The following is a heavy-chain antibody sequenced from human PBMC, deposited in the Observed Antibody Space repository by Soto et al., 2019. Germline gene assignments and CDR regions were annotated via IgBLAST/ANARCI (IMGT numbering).Heavy chain of an antibody. V-gene: IGHV3-23*01. J-gene: IGHJ4*02. CDR2: ISGSGGST. CDR3: AKDEFGYYDFWSGYTNFDY. D-gene: IGHD3-3*01. Sequence: TGGSLRLSCAASGFTFSSYAVSWVRQAPGKGLEWVSAISGSGGSTYYADSVKGRFTISRDNSKNTLYLQMNSLRAEDTAVYYCAKDEFGYYDFWSGYTNFDYWGQGTLVTVSS. CDR1: GFTFSSYA.